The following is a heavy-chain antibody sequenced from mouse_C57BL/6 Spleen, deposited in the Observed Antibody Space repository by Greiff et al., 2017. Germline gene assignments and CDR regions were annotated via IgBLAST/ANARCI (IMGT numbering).Heavy chain of an antibody. D-gene: IGHD2-3*01. V-gene: IGHV1-82*01. CDR1: GYAFSSSW. Sequence: VQLQQSGPELVKPGASVKISCKASGYAFSSSWMNWVKQRPGKGLEWIGRIYPGDRDTNYNGKFKGKATLTADKSSSTAYMQLSSLTSEDSAVYFCARENDGYYVGYWGQGTTLTVSS. J-gene: IGHJ2*01. CDR2: IYPGDRDT. CDR3: ARENDGYYVGY.